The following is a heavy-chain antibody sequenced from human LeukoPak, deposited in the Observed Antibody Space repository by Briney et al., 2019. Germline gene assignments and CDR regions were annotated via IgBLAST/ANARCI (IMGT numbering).Heavy chain of an antibody. D-gene: IGHD4-17*01. Sequence: ASVKVSCKVSGYTLTELSMHWVRQAPGKGLEWMGGFDPEDGETIYAQKFQGRVTMTEDTSTDTAYMELSSLRSEDTAVYYCATDPAGSRVTTDAFDIWGQGTMVTVSS. CDR3: ATDPAGSRVTTDAFDI. CDR1: GYTLTELS. V-gene: IGHV1-24*01. CDR2: FDPEDGET. J-gene: IGHJ3*02.